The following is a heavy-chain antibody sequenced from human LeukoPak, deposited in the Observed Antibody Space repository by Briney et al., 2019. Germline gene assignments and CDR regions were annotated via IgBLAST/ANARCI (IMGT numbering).Heavy chain of an antibody. CDR3: AKAPVTSCRGAYCYPFDS. CDR1: GFTFSSYG. J-gene: IGHJ4*02. V-gene: IGHV3-23*01. D-gene: IGHD2-21*01. CDR2: ISGSGGST. Sequence: PGGSLRLSCVVSGFTFSSYGMSWVRQAPGMGLEWVSAISGSGGSTFYADSVKGRFTISRDNSKNTLYLQVNSLRAEDAAVYFCAKAPVTSCRGAYCYPFDSWGQGTLVTVSS.